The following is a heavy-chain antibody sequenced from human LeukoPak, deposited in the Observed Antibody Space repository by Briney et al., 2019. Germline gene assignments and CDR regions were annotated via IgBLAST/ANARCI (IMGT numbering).Heavy chain of an antibody. CDR1: GFTFSSYA. D-gene: IGHD3-9*01. V-gene: IGHV3-23*01. CDR2: ISGSGGST. CDR3: AKGGILTDYHTYYFDN. Sequence: GGSLRLSCAASGFTFSSYAMSWVRQAPGKGLEWVSGISGSGGSTYYADSVKGRFTISRDNSKNTLYLQMNSLRAEDTAVYYCAKGGILTDYHTYYFDNWGQGTLVTVSS. J-gene: IGHJ4*02.